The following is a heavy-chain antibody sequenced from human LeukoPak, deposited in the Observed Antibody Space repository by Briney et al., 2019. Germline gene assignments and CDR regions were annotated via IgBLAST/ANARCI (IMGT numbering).Heavy chain of an antibody. V-gene: IGHV4-39*07. Sequence: SETLSLTCTVSGGSIRSVSYYWGWIRQPPGKGLEWIGSIYYSGGTYYNVSLKSRVTISVDTSKNQFSLDLSSVTAADTAVYYCARAWGDYYYYMGVWGKGTAVTVSS. CDR1: GGSIRSVSYY. D-gene: IGHD7-27*01. CDR2: IYYSGGT. CDR3: ARAWGDYYYYMGV. J-gene: IGHJ6*03.